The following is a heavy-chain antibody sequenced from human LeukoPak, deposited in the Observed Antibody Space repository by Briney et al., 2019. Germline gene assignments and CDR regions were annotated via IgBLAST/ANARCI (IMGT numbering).Heavy chain of an antibody. D-gene: IGHD1-26*01. CDR2: IYPDDSGP. J-gene: IGHJ3*01. CDR1: GYSFTSYC. V-gene: IGHV5-51*01. CDR3: GMSGDRVPLQDDVFDV. Sequence: GESLKISCKVSGYSFTSYCIGWVRQMPGEGLEWMGIIYPDDSGPTYSPSFQGQVTISVDKSINTAYLQWSSLQASDTAMYYWGMSGDRVPLQDDVFDVWGQGTMVTVST.